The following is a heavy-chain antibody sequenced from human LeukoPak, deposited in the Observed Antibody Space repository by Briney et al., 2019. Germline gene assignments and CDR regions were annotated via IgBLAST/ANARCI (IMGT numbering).Heavy chain of an antibody. J-gene: IGHJ4*02. D-gene: IGHD5-24*01. CDR2: IIPIFGTA. CDR3: ASGLRWLQFLY. CDR1: GGTFSSYA. Sequence: SVKVSCKASGGTFSSYAISWVRQAPGQGREWMGGIIPIFGTANYAQKFQGRVTITTDESTSTAYMELSSLRSEDTAVYYCASGLRWLQFLYWGQGTLVTVSS. V-gene: IGHV1-69*05.